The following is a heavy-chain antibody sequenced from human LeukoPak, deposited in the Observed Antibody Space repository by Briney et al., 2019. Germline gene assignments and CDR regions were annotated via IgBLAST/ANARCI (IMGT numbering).Heavy chain of an antibody. CDR3: ARGSGVVVVAAHYGMDV. D-gene: IGHD2-15*01. CDR2: IYYSGST. J-gene: IGHJ6*02. Sequence: PSQTLSLTCTVSGGSISSGGYYWSCIRQHPGKGLEWIGYIYYSGSTYYNPSLKSRVTISVDTSKNQFSLKLSSVTAADTAVYYCARGSGVVVVAAHYGMDVWGQGTTVTVSS. V-gene: IGHV4-31*03. CDR1: GGSISSGGYY.